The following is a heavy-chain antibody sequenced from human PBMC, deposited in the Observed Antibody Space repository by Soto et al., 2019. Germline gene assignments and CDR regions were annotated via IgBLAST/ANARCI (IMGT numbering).Heavy chain of an antibody. D-gene: IGHD3-10*01. J-gene: IGHJ5*02. CDR2: ISAYNGNT. CDR3: ARDLRRITMVRGVNIRVGWCDP. V-gene: IGHV1-18*01. CDR1: GYTFTSYG. Sequence: QVQLVQSGAEVKKPGASVKVSCKASGYTFTSYGISWVRQAPGQVLEWMGWISAYNGNTNYAQKLQGRVTMTTDTSTSTAYMELRSLRSDDTAVYYCARDLRRITMVRGVNIRVGWCDPWGQGTLVTVSS.